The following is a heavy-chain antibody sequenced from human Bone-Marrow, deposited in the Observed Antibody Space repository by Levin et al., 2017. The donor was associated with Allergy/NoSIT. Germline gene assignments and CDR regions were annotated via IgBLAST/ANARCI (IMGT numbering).Heavy chain of an antibody. CDR3: ARLPRAATGY. Sequence: GESLKISCAASGFTVSSNYMSWVRQAPGKGLEWVSVIYSGGSTYYADSVKGRFTISRDNSKNTLYLQMNSLRAEDTAVYYCARLPRAATGYWGQGTLVTVSS. J-gene: IGHJ4*02. V-gene: IGHV3-53*01. CDR1: GFTVSSNY. D-gene: IGHD2-15*01. CDR2: IYSGGST.